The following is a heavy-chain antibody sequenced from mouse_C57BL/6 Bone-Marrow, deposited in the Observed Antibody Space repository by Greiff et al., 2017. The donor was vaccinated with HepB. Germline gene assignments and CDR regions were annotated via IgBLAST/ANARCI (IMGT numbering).Heavy chain of an antibody. CDR2: INYDGSST. Sequence: EVHLVESEGGLVQPGSSMKLSCTASGFTFSDYYMAWVRQVPEKGLEWVANINYDGSSTYYLDSLKSRFIISRDNAKNILYLQLSSLKSEDTATYYCARADYYGSSLHFGYWGQGTTLTVSS. CDR3: ARADYYGSSLHFGY. D-gene: IGHD1-1*01. J-gene: IGHJ2*01. V-gene: IGHV5-16*01. CDR1: GFTFSDYY.